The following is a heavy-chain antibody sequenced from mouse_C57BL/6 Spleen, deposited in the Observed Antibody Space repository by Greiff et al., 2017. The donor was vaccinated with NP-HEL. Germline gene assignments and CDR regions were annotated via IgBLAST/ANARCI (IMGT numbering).Heavy chain of an antibody. CDR3: AFSSPFFDY. CDR1: GYTFTSYW. J-gene: IGHJ2*01. V-gene: IGHV1-59*01. Sequence: VQLQQPGAELVRPGTSVKLSCKASGYTFTSYWMHWVKQRPGQGLEWIGVIDPSDSYTNYNQKFKGKATLTVDTSSSTAYMQLSSLTSEDSAVYYCAFSSPFFDYWGQGTTLTVSS. D-gene: IGHD1-1*01. CDR2: IDPSDSYT.